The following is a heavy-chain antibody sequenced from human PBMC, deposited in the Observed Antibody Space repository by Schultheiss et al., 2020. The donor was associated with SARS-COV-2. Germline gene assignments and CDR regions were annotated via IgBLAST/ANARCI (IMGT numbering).Heavy chain of an antibody. J-gene: IGHJ1*01. CDR3: ARGGGYGDYPEYFQH. CDR2: IYYSGST. Sequence: SQTLSLTCTVSGGSISSSSYYWGWIRQHPGKGLEWIGYIYYSGSTYYNPSLKSRVTISVDTSKNQFSLKLSSVTAADTAVYYCARGGGYGDYPEYFQHWGQGTLVTVSS. V-gene: IGHV4-31*03. D-gene: IGHD4-17*01. CDR1: GGSISSSSYY.